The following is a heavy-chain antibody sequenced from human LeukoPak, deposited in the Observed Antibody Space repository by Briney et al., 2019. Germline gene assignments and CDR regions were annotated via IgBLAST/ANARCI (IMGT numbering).Heavy chain of an antibody. CDR1: GGSVSSSSYY. D-gene: IGHD1/OR15-1a*01. J-gene: IGHJ4*02. CDR2: IYYSGST. V-gene: IGHV4-39*07. CDR3: ARANNMAFDY. Sequence: SETLSLTCTVSGGSVSSSSYYWGWIRQPPGKGLEWIGSIYYSGSTYYNPSLKSRVTISVDTSKNQFSLKLSSVTAADTAVYYCARANNMAFDYWGQGTLVTVSS.